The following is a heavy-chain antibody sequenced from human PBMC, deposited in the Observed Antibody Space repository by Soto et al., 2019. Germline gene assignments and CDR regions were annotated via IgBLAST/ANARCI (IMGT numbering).Heavy chain of an antibody. J-gene: IGHJ6*01. CDR3: AREGVRSMDV. D-gene: IGHD3-16*01. CDR1: GYTFTRYD. V-gene: IGHV1-8*01. CDR2: MNPNSANT. Sequence: QVQLVQSGAEVKKPGASVKVSFKASGYTFTRYDINWVRQATGQGREWMGGMNPNSANTGYAQKFQGRVTMTRNTSRSTSYMELSSRRSEDTAVYYCAREGVRSMDVWGQGNRVTVSS.